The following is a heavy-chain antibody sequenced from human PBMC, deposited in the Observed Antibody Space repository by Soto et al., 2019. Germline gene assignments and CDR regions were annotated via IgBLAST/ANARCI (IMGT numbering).Heavy chain of an antibody. Sequence: SETLSLTCTVSGGSISSSSYYWGWIRQPPGKGLEWIGSIYYSGSTYYNPSLKSRVTISVDTSKNQFSLKLSSVTAADTAVYYCARLGYYGSGSYAPYYGMDVWGQGTTVTVSS. CDR2: IYYSGST. D-gene: IGHD3-10*01. V-gene: IGHV4-39*01. CDR1: GGSISSSSYY. J-gene: IGHJ6*02. CDR3: ARLGYYGSGSYAPYYGMDV.